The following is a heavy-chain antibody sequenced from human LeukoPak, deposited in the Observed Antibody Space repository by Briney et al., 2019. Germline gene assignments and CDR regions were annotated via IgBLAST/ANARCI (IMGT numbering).Heavy chain of an antibody. D-gene: IGHD2-2*01. J-gene: IGHJ4*02. CDR3: AKYFCSSTSCPQKE. V-gene: IGHV3-23*01. Sequence: GGSLRLSCAASGFTFSSYAMSWVRQAPGKGLEWVSAISGSGGSTYYTDSVKGRFTISRDNSKNTLYLQMNSLRAEDTAIYYCAKYFCSSTSCPQKEGGQGTLVTVLS. CDR1: GFTFSSYA. CDR2: ISGSGGST.